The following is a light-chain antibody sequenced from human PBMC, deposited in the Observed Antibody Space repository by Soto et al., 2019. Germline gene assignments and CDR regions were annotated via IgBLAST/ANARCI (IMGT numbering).Light chain of an antibody. Sequence: DIQMTQSPSTLSASVGDRVTITCRASHSISTWLAWYQQKPGKAPKSLIYDASILESGVPSRFSGSGSGTEFTLTIASLQPDDFATYYCQQYNSFSWTFGQGTKVEI. J-gene: IGKJ1*01. CDR1: HSISTW. V-gene: IGKV1-5*01. CDR2: DAS. CDR3: QQYNSFSWT.